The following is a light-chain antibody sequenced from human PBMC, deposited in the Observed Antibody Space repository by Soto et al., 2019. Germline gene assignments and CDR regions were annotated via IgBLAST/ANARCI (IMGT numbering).Light chain of an antibody. J-gene: IGKJ1*01. CDR2: DAS. V-gene: IGKV3-11*01. CDR1: QSVSGY. CDR3: QQYGNSPQT. Sequence: EIVLTQSPDTLSLSPGERATLSCRASQSVSGYLGWYQQKPGQAPRLLIYDASNRAYGVPARFRGSGSGTNFTLPIASLEPDDFAVYYCQQYGNSPQTFGQGTKVEIK.